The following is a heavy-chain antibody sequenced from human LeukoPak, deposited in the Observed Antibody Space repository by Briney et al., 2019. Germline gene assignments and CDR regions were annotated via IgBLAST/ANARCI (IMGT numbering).Heavy chain of an antibody. CDR1: GYTFTAYY. CDR2: INPNSGGT. J-gene: IGHJ4*02. V-gene: IGHV1-2*02. CDR3: ARDLGAHNYGDGPFDY. Sequence: GASVKVSCKASGYTFTAYYIQWVRQAPGHGLEWMGWINPNSGGTNYVQKFQGRVTMTSDTSISTAYMELSSLRSDDTAVYYCARDLGAHNYGDGPFDYWGQGTLVTVSS. D-gene: IGHD4-17*01.